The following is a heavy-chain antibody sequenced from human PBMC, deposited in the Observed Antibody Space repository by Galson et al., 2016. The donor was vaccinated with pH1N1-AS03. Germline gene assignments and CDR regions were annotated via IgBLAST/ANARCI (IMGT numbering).Heavy chain of an antibody. Sequence: SLRLSCAASGFSFSIHGMHWVRQAPGKGLEWVASISYDGNTEYYADSVKGRFIISRDSSKNTVFLQTNSLRPEDTAVFYCAKAWRSSGWCDYWGQGTLVAVSS. CDR1: GFSFSIHG. D-gene: IGHD6-19*01. CDR3: AKAWRSSGWCDY. J-gene: IGHJ4*02. CDR2: ISYDGNTE. V-gene: IGHV3-30*18.